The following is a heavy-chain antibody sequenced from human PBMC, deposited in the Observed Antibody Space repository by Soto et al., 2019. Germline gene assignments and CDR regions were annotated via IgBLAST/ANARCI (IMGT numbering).Heavy chain of an antibody. CDR2: ISAYNGNT. Sequence: ASVKVSCKASGYTFTSYGISWVRQAPGQGLEWMGWISAYNGNTNYAQKLQGRVTMTTDTSTSTAYMELRSLRADDTAVYYCARVSSSWAYYYYYYGMDVWGQGTTVTVSS. J-gene: IGHJ6*02. D-gene: IGHD6-13*01. V-gene: IGHV1-18*04. CDR3: ARVSSSWAYYYYYYGMDV. CDR1: GYTFTSYG.